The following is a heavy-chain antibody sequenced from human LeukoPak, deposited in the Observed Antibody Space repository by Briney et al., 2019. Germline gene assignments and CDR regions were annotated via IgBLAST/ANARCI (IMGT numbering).Heavy chain of an antibody. V-gene: IGHV1-46*01. CDR2: INPRGGST. CDR1: GYTFTSYN. D-gene: IGHD4-17*01. CDR3: ARAGDYGDSGFGMDV. J-gene: IGHJ6*02. Sequence: GAPVKVSCKASGYTFTSYNMHWVRQAPGQGLEWMGIINPRGGSTSYAQEFQGRVTMTRDTSTSTVYMELSSLRSEDTAVYYCARAGDYGDSGFGMDVWGQGTTVTVSS.